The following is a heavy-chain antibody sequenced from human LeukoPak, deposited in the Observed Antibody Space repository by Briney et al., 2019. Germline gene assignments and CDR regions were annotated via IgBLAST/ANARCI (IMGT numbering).Heavy chain of an antibody. J-gene: IGHJ4*02. D-gene: IGHD6-19*01. CDR1: GFTFSSYG. V-gene: IGHV3-23*01. CDR3: AREWGQWLSHYDY. Sequence: GGSLRLSCAASGFTFSSYGMSWVRQAPGKGLEWVSAISGSGGSTYYADSVKGRFTISRDNSKNTLYLQMGSLRAEDMAVYYCAREWGQWLSHYDYWGQGTLVTVSA. CDR2: ISGSGGST.